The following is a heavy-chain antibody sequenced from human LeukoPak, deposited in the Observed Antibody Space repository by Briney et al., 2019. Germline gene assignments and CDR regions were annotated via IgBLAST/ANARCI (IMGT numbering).Heavy chain of an antibody. CDR3: ARVFNWNSRGGHYFDY. CDR2: IKQDGSEK. D-gene: IGHD1-7*01. V-gene: IGHV3-7*01. Sequence: GGSLRLSCAASGFMFSSYWMSWVRQAPGKGMEWVANIKQDGSEKYYVDSVKGRFTISRDNAKNSLYLQMNSLRAEDTAVYYCARVFNWNSRGGHYFDYWGQGTLVTVSS. J-gene: IGHJ4*02. CDR1: GFMFSSYW.